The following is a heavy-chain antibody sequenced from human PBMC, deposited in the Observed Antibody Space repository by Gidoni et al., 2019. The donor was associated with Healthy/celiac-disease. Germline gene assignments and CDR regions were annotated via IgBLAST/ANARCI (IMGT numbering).Heavy chain of an antibody. D-gene: IGHD5-12*01. J-gene: IGHJ6*02. V-gene: IGHV4-34*01. Sequence: QVQLQQWGAGLLKPSETLSLTCAVYGGSFSGYYWSWIRQPPGKGLEWIGEINHSGSTNYNPSLKSRVTISVDTSKNQFSLKLSSVTAADTAVYYCARGWGRRDGYNINKNFYYYYYGMDVWGQGTTVTVSS. CDR2: INHSGST. CDR1: GGSFSGYY. CDR3: ARGWGRRDGYNINKNFYYYYYGMDV.